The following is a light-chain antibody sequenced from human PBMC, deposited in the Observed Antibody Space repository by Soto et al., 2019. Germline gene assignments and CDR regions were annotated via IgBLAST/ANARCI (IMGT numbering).Light chain of an antibody. CDR2: GAS. V-gene: IGKV3-20*01. CDR1: QCVSSNY. CDR3: QHYDKSPPGYT. Sequence: EIVLTQSPGTLSLSPGERATLSCRASQCVSSNYLAWYQQKPGQAPRLLIYGASSRATGIPDRFSGSGSGTDFTLTISRLEPEDFAVYYCQHYDKSPPGYTFGQGTKLEIK. J-gene: IGKJ2*01.